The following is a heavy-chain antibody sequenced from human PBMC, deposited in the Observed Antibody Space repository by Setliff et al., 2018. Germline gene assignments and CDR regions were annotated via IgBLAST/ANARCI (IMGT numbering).Heavy chain of an antibody. J-gene: IGHJ4*02. Sequence: PSETLSLTCTVSGGSISSSSYYWGWIRQPPGKGLEWIGYIYYSGSTNYNPSLKSRVTISVDTSKNQFSLKLSSVTAADTAVYYCARRNYYGSGSYSFGGKFDYWGQGTLVTVSS. D-gene: IGHD3-10*01. CDR3: ARRNYYGSGSYSFGGKFDY. CDR1: GGSISSSSYY. CDR2: IYYSGST. V-gene: IGHV4-39*07.